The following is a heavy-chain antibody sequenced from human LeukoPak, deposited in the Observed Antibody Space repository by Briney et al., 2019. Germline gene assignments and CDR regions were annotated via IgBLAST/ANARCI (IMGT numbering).Heavy chain of an antibody. J-gene: IGHJ6*02. CDR3: ARDGYNWNTRDYGMDV. CDR1: GGSISIGGYS. D-gene: IGHD1-1*01. CDR2: IYHSGST. V-gene: IGHV4-30-2*01. Sequence: SETLSLTCAVSGGSISIGGYSWSWIRQPPGKGLEWIGYIYHSGSTYYNPSLKSRVTISVDRSKNQFSLKLSSVTAADTAVYYCARDGYNWNTRDYGMDVWGQGTTVTVSS.